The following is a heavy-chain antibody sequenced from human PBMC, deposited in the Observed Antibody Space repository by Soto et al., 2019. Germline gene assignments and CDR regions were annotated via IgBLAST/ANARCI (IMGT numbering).Heavy chain of an antibody. J-gene: IGHJ3*02. D-gene: IGHD2-15*01. CDR2: ISGGGAST. Sequence: PGGSLRLSCAASGFTFSSYAVSWVRQAPGKGLEWVSVISGGGASTYYADSVKGRFTISRDNSKNSLYLQMNSLRAEDTAVYYCARPYCSGGSCYFSAFDIWGQGTMVTVSS. V-gene: IGHV3-23*01. CDR3: ARPYCSGGSCYFSAFDI. CDR1: GFTFSSYA.